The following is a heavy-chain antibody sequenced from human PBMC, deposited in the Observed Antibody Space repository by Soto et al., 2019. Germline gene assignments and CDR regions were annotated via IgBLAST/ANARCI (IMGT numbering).Heavy chain of an antibody. CDR1: GGSISSGDYY. D-gene: IGHD3-10*01. CDR3: ARAPLGPMVRGDGYFQH. Sequence: SETLSLTCTVSGGSISSGDYYWSWIRQPPGKGLEWIGYIYYSGSTYYNPSLKSRVTISVDTSKNQFSLKLSSVTAADTAVYYCARAPLGPMVRGDGYFQHWGQGTLVTVSS. CDR2: IYYSGST. V-gene: IGHV4-30-4*01. J-gene: IGHJ1*01.